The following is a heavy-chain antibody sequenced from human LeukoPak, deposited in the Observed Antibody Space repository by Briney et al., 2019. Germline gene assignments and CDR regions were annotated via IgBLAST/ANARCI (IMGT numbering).Heavy chain of an antibody. CDR1: GFNVGGNY. D-gene: IGHD4-17*01. V-gene: IGHV3-7*03. CDR2: IRQDGSVQ. CDR3: AKDPNGDYVGAFDT. Sequence: GGSLRLSCAASGFNVGGNYMSWVRQAPGKGLEWVANIRQDGSVQNYVDSVKGRFTISRDNPKNSVYLQMSSLRAEDAAVYYCAKDPNGDYVGAFDTWGQGTMVIVSS. J-gene: IGHJ3*02.